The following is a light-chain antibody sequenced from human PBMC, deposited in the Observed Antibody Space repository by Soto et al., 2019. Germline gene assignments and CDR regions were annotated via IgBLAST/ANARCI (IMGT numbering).Light chain of an antibody. V-gene: IGLV1-40*01. CDR1: SSHIGATYD. J-gene: IGLJ3*02. CDR2: GTS. Sequence: QSVLTQPASVSGAPEQRVTISCAGSSSHIGATYDIHWYQQLPGAAPRLLIYGTSNRPSGVTHRFAGSKSGTSASLAIIGLRVEDEGIYYCQAFDNSLSAAGVLCGGTQLTVL. CDR3: QAFDNSLSAAGV.